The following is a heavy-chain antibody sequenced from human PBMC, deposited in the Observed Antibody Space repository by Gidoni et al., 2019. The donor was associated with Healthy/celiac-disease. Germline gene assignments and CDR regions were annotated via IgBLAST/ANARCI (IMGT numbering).Heavy chain of an antibody. Sequence: QVQLQESGPGLVKPSETLSLTSTVFGVSISSYYWSWIRQPPGKGLEWIGYIYYSGSTNYNPSLKSRVTISVDTSKNQFSLKLSSVTAADTAVYYCARRKGQYDSSGYLDWYFDLWGRGTLVTVSS. CDR1: GVSISSYY. CDR2: IYYSGST. J-gene: IGHJ2*01. D-gene: IGHD3-22*01. CDR3: ARRKGQYDSSGYLDWYFDL. V-gene: IGHV4-59*08.